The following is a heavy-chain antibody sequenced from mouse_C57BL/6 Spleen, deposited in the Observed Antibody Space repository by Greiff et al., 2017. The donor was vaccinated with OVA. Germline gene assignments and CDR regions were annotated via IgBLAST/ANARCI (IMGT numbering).Heavy chain of an antibody. D-gene: IGHD3-3*01. CDR1: GYTFTDYY. CDR2: INPNNGGT. CDR3: ARFPRGTGAWFAY. Sequence: EVQLQQSGPELVKPGASVKISCKASGYTFTDYYMNWVKQSHGKSLEWIGDINPNNGGTSYNQKFKGKATLTVDKSSSTAYMELRSLTSEDSAVYYCARFPRGTGAWFAYWGQGTLVTVSA. V-gene: IGHV1-26*01. J-gene: IGHJ3*01.